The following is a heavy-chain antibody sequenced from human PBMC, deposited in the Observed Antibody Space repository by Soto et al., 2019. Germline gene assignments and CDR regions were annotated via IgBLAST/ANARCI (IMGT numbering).Heavy chain of an antibody. Sequence: LSLTCTVSGGSISSYYWSWIRQPPGKGLEWIGYIYYSGSTNYNPSLKSRVTISVDTSKNQFSLKLSSVTAADTAVYYCARVEVAVASDAFDIWGQGTMVTVSS. CDR1: GGSISSYY. CDR3: ARVEVAVASDAFDI. D-gene: IGHD6-19*01. V-gene: IGHV4-59*01. J-gene: IGHJ3*02. CDR2: IYYSGST.